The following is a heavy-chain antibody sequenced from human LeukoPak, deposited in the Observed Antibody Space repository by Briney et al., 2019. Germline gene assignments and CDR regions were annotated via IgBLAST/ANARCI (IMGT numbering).Heavy chain of an antibody. J-gene: IGHJ5*01. CDR1: GFTFNKYG. CDR2: IWYDGSYE. V-gene: IGHV3-33*01. D-gene: IGHD3-10*01. CDR3: ERDGIGVAVRGWFDF. Sequence: PGGSLRLSCVASGFTFNKYGVHWVRQAPGKGLEWVAVIWYDGSYEYFADSVKGRLAISGDNAKNTVTLQMNRLRVGDTAVYYCERDGIGVAVRGWFDFWGQGTLVTVSS.